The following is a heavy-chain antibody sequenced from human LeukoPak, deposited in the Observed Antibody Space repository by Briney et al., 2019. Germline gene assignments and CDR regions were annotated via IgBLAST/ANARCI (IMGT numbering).Heavy chain of an antibody. D-gene: IGHD5-24*01. CDR3: AREHGGSDGGGFHFDH. CDR2: IDKGGST. Sequence: SETLSLTCTVSGGSISNFYWSWIWQPPGKGLEWIGYIDKGGSTNFNPSLKSRGNISVDTSKNQYSLKLSSVTAADTAVYYCAREHGGSDGGGFHFDHWGRGTLVTVSS. J-gene: IGHJ5*02. CDR1: GGSISNFY. V-gene: IGHV4-59*01.